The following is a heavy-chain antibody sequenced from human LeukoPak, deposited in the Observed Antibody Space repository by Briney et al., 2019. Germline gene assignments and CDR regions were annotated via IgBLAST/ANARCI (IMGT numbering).Heavy chain of an antibody. V-gene: IGHV1-2*02. CDR3: ATASGSYYAEYFQH. J-gene: IGHJ1*01. Sequence: GASVKVSCKASGYTFTGYYMHWVRQAPGQGLEWMGWINPNSGDTNYAQKFQGRVTMTRDTSISTAYMELIRLRSDDPAVYYCATASGSYYAEYFQHWGQGTLVTVSS. CDR2: INPNSGDT. D-gene: IGHD1-26*01. CDR1: GYTFTGYY.